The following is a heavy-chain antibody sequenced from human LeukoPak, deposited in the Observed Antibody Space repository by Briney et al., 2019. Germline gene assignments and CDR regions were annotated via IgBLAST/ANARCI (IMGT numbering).Heavy chain of an antibody. J-gene: IGHJ4*02. CDR3: ARHTMDRGVIDY. Sequence: SETLSLTCTVSGGSISSYYWSWIRQPPGKGLEWIGYIYYSGSTNYNPSLKSRVTISVDTSKNQFSLKLSSVTAADTAVYYCARHTMDRGVIDYWGQGTLVTVSS. V-gene: IGHV4-59*08. D-gene: IGHD3-10*01. CDR2: IYYSGST. CDR1: GGSISSYY.